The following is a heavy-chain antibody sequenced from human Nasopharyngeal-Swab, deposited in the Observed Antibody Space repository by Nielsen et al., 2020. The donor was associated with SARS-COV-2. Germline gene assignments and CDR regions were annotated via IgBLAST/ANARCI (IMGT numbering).Heavy chain of an antibody. D-gene: IGHD3-3*01. J-gene: IGHJ3*02. Sequence: SETLSLTCTVSGDSISSSRYYWGWIRQTPGKGLEWIGTIDYRGSTYYNPSLKSRVTISVDTSNNQFSLKLSSVTAADTAVYYCARRVGGFLEWIFAHDIWGQGTMVTVSS. V-gene: IGHV4-39*01. CDR2: IDYRGST. CDR3: ARRVGGFLEWIFAHDI. CDR1: GDSISSSRYY.